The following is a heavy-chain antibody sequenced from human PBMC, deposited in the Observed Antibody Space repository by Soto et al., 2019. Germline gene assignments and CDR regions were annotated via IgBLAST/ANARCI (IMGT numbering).Heavy chain of an antibody. CDR2: INHNSSGT. V-gene: IGHV1-2*02. J-gene: IGHJ6*02. CDR3: ARDLIVEGPDNYAMDV. D-gene: IGHD3-22*01. Sequence: ASVKVSCKASGYSLSSNYIHWVRQAPGQGLEWMGWINHNSSGTVYAQKFQGRVTMTRDTSLTTAYMQLNRLTPDDTAIYYCARDLIVEGPDNYAMDVWGQGTTVTVSS. CDR1: GYSLSSNY.